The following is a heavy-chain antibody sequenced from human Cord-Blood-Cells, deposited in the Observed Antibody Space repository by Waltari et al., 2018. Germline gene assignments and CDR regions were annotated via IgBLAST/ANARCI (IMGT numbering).Heavy chain of an antibody. J-gene: IGHJ5*02. CDR3: ARVGGSGSYNWFDP. D-gene: IGHD3-10*01. CDR1: GFTVSSNY. V-gene: IGHV3-53*01. CDR2: IYSCGRT. Sequence: EVQLVESGGGLIQPGGSLRLSCAASGFTVSSNYMSWVRQAPGKGREWFSVIYSCGRTNYAASVKGRFTISRDNSKNTLYLQMNSLRAEDTAVYYCARVGGSGSYNWFDPWGQGTLVTVSS.